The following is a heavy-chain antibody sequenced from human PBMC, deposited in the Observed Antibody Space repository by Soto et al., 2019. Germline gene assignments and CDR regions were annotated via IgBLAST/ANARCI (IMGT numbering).Heavy chain of an antibody. D-gene: IGHD6-13*01. CDR2: IGTAGDT. V-gene: IGHV3-13*01. Sequence: GGSLRLSCAASGFTFSSYDMHWVRQATGKGLEWVSAIGTAGDTYYPGSVKGRFTISRENAKNSLYLQMNSLRAEDTAVYYCDIAYEGLSISASGTKYIKSYDYYYCMDVWGQGTTVTVSS. J-gene: IGHJ6*02. CDR3: DIAYEGLSISASGTKYIKSYDYYYCMDV. CDR1: GFTFSSYD.